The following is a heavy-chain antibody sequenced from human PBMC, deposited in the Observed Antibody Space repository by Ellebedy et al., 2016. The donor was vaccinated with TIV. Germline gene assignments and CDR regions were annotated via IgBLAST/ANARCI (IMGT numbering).Heavy chain of an antibody. V-gene: IGHV3-23*01. CDR1: GFTFSPYA. CDR2: IVGSGS. CDR3: AKDRTSGDGYWVFDN. Sequence: GESLKISCAASGFTFSPYAMSWVRQAPGKGLEWVSGIVGSGSQKYADSVKGRFTISRDNSKRTVDLQMNNLRAEDTAIYFCAKDRTSGDGYWVFDNWGQGTLVSVSS. D-gene: IGHD5-18*01. J-gene: IGHJ4*02.